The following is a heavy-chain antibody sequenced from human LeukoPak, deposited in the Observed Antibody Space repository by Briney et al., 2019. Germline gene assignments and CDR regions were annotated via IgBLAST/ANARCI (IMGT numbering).Heavy chain of an antibody. V-gene: IGHV5-10-1*01. D-gene: IGHD2-2*01. CDR2: IDPSDSYT. Sequence: GESLKISCRGSGYSFSSYWISWVRQMPGKGLEWMGRIDPSDSYTNYSPSFQGHVTISADKSISTAYLQWSSLKASDTAMYYCARHSAVPQPFDYWGQGTLVTVSS. J-gene: IGHJ4*02. CDR1: GYSFSSYW. CDR3: ARHSAVPQPFDY.